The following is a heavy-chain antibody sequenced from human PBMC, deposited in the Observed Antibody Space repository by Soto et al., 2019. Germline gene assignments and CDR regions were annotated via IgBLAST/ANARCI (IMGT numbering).Heavy chain of an antibody. Sequence: EVQLVESGGGLVKPGRSLRLSCTASGFTFGDYAMSWFRQAPGKGLEWVGFIRSKAYGGTTEYAASVKGRFTISRDDSKSIAYLQMNSLKTEDAAVYYCTRDDVDMGRGVIVYYYYYGMDVWGQGTTVTVSS. J-gene: IGHJ6*02. D-gene: IGHD3-10*01. V-gene: IGHV3-49*05. CDR3: TRDDVDMGRGVIVYYYYYGMDV. CDR1: GFTFGDYA. CDR2: IRSKAYGGTT.